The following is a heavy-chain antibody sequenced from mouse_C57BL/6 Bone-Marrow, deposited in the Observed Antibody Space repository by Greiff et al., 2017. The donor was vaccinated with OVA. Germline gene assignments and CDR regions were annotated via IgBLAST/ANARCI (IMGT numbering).Heavy chain of an antibody. Sequence: VQLQQPGAEPVRPGSSVKLSCKASGYTFTSYWMDWVKQRPGQGLEWIGNIYPSDSETHYNQKFKDKATLTVDKSSSTAYMQLSSLTSEDSAVYYCARNYYGNLLAYWGQGTLVTVSA. CDR1: GYTFTSYW. J-gene: IGHJ3*01. V-gene: IGHV1-61*01. CDR3: ARNYYGNLLAY. D-gene: IGHD2-1*01. CDR2: IYPSDSET.